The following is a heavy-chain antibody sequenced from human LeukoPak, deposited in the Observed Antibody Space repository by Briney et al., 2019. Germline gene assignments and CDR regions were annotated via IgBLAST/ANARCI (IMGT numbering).Heavy chain of an antibody. J-gene: IGHJ4*02. V-gene: IGHV4-39*02. Sequence: PSETLSLTCTVSGGSISSSSYSWGWIRRPRGEGLECIGSIYYSGSTCYTPSLKTRVTISVDTSLNYFSLKLSSVTAADRAVCCGGRLRMIVVVGYWGQGTLVTVSS. D-gene: IGHD3-22*01. CDR1: GGSISSSSYS. CDR3: GRLRMIVVVGY. CDR2: IYYSGST.